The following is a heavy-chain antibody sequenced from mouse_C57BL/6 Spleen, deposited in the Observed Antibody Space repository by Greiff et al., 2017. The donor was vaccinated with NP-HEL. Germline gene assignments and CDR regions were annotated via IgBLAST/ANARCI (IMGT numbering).Heavy chain of an antibody. D-gene: IGHD2-4*01. V-gene: IGHV1-15*01. J-gene: IGHJ3*01. Sequence: VKLMESGAELVRPGASVTLSCKASGYTFTDYEMHWVKQTPVHGLEWIGAIDPETGGTAYNQKFKGKAILTADKSSSTAYMELRSLTSEDSAVYYCTRNGLIYYDYDAFAYWGQGTLVTVSA. CDR2: IDPETGGT. CDR1: GYTFTDYE. CDR3: TRNGLIYYDYDAFAY.